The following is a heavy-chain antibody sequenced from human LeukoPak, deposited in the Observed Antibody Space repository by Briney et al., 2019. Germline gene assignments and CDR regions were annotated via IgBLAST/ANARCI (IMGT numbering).Heavy chain of an antibody. CDR2: ISNSGGST. D-gene: IGHD5-24*01. Sequence: GGSLRLSCAASGFTFSTYAMSWVRQAPGKGLEWVSSISNSGGSTYYADSVKGRFTISRDNSKNTLYLQMNSLRAEDTAVYYCAKIELVTNNFDYWGQGTLLTVSS. CDR1: GFTFSTYA. V-gene: IGHV3-23*01. J-gene: IGHJ4*02. CDR3: AKIELVTNNFDY.